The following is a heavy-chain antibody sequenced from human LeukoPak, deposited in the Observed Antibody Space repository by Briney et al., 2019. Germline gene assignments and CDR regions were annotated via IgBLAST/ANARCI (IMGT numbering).Heavy chain of an antibody. CDR1: GYTFASYG. J-gene: IGHJ5*02. V-gene: IGHV1-18*01. CDR3: AITSSSPNWFVP. Sequence: VSVKVSCKASGYTFASYGISWVRQAPGQGLEWMGWISAYNGNTNYAQKLQGRVTMTTDTSTSTAYMELRSLRSDDTAVYYCAITSSSPNWFVPWGQGTLVTVSS. D-gene: IGHD6-6*01. CDR2: ISAYNGNT.